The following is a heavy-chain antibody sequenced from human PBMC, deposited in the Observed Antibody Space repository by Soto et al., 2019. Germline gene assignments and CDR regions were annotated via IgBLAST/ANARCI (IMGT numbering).Heavy chain of an antibody. J-gene: IGHJ4*02. CDR1: GGIFSSYA. D-gene: IGHD1-26*01. V-gene: IGHV1-69*01. CDR2: VIPILGQA. CDR3: ARVGGVGAPPGADF. Sequence: QVQLVQSGAEVKKPGSSVKVSCKASGGIFSSYAISWLRQAPGQGLEWMGAVIPILGQAYYAQNFQDRVTITADESTRTAYMVLISLRSDDTAVYFCARVGGVGAPPGADFWGQGTLVTVSS.